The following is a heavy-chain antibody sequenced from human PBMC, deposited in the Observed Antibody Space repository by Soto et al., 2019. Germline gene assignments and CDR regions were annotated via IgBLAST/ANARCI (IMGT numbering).Heavy chain of an antibody. CDR2: INPNSGGT. CDR1: GYTFTGYY. V-gene: IGHV1-2*04. Sequence: ASVKVSCKASGYTFTGYYMHCVRQAPGQGLEWMGWINPNSGGTNYAQKFQGWVTMTRDTSISTAYMELSRLRSDDTAVYYCARGVSTFCYRLPWFDPWGQGALVTVSS. D-gene: IGHD2-2*01. CDR3: ARGVSTFCYRLPWFDP. J-gene: IGHJ5*02.